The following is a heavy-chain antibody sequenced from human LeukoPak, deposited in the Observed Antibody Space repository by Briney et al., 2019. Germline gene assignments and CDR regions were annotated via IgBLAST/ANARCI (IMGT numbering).Heavy chain of an antibody. D-gene: IGHD3-3*01. J-gene: IGHJ4*02. CDR2: IKQDGSEK. CDR1: GFTFSSYW. V-gene: IGHV3-7*01. CDR3: ARELINYDFSRRSRYFDY. Sequence: GGSLRLSXAASGFTFSSYWMSWVRQAPGKGLEWVANIKQDGSEKYYVDSVKGRFTISRDNAKNSLYLQMNSLRAEDTAVYYCARELINYDFSRRSRYFDYWGQGTLVTVSS.